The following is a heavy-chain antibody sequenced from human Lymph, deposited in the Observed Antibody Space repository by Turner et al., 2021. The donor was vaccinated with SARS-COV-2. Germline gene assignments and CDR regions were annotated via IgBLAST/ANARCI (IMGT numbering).Heavy chain of an antibody. V-gene: IGHV4-59*01. CDR3: ARETVNNWVDP. D-gene: IGHD2-21*02. J-gene: IGHJ5*02. CDR1: GGSMNSNY. CDR2: IYYRGST. Sequence: QVQLQASGPRLVKPLETLSLPCTVSGGSMNSNYWSWIRQPPGKRLEWIGYIYYRGSTNYNPSLESRVTISVDTSRNQFSLNLTSVTAADTAIYYCARETVNNWVDPWGQGTLVTVSS.